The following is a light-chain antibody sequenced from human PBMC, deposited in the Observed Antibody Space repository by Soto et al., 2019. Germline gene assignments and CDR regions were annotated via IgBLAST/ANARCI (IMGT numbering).Light chain of an antibody. Sequence: DIVMTQSPDSLAVSLGERATINCKSSQSVFHTSKNNHYLAWYQQKPGQPPKLLIYWASTRESGVPDRFSGSGSGTDFTLTISSLQAEDVAVYYCQQYRSTPWTFGQGTKVEIK. J-gene: IGKJ1*01. CDR1: QSVFHTSKNNHY. CDR2: WAS. CDR3: QQYRSTPWT. V-gene: IGKV4-1*01.